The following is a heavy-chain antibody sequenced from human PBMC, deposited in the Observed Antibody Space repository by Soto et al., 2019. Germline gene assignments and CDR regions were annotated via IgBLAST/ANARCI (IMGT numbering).Heavy chain of an antibody. Sequence: QITLKESGPTLVKPTQTLTLTCTFSGFSLSADGVGVGWIRQPPGKALEWLALIYWDDDQRYSPSLKTRLTIPRNASKIQVVPTTTDMVSVDTATYCSAPAYAGTSSPNDVVDARGQRTVVTVSS. D-gene: IGHD2-2*01. CDR1: GFSLSADGVG. V-gene: IGHV2-5*02. J-gene: IGHJ3*01. CDR3: APAYAGTSSPNDVVDA. CDR2: IYWDDDQ.